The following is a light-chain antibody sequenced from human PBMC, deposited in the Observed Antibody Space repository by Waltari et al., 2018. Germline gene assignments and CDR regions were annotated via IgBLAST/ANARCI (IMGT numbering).Light chain of an antibody. CDR2: DVI. CDR3: YSYAGSHE. V-gene: IGLV2-11*01. Sequence: QSALTQPRSVSGSPGPSVPVSCTGTSSAIGDYDCVSWYHHPPGKAPKLLIYDVIKRPSGVPDRFSASKSGNTASLTISGLQAEDEADYYCYSYAGSHEFGGGTKLTVL. J-gene: IGLJ2*01. CDR1: SSAIGDYDC.